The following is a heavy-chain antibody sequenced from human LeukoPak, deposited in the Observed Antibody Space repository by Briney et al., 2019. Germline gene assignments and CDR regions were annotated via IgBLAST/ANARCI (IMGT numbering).Heavy chain of an antibody. D-gene: IGHD6-13*01. CDR2: IRSKANSYAT. CDR1: GFTFSGSA. Sequence: GGSLRLSCAASGFTFSGSAMHWVRQASGKGLEWVGRIRSKANSYATAYAASVKGRFTISRDDSKNTAYLQMNSLKTEDTAVYYCTTTYSSSWYTWDHWGQGTLVTVSS. CDR3: TTTYSSSWYTWDH. J-gene: IGHJ4*02. V-gene: IGHV3-73*01.